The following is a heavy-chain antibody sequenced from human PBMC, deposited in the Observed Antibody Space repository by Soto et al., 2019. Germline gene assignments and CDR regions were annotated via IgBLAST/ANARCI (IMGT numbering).Heavy chain of an antibody. CDR2: INGDGGTT. CDR3: ARAGYYRFDY. Sequence: GGSLRLSCTASGFTFSTSWMHWVRQAPGKGLVWVSRINGDGGTTNCADSVKGRFTISRDNTKNTLYLQLNSLTAEDTAVYFCARAGYYRFDYWGQGTLVTSPQ. V-gene: IGHV3-74*01. CDR1: GFTFSTSW. J-gene: IGHJ4*02. D-gene: IGHD3-9*01.